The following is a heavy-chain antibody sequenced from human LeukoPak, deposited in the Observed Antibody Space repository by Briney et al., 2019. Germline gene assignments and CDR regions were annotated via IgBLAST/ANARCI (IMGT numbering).Heavy chain of an antibody. D-gene: IGHD3-22*01. V-gene: IGHV4-59*01. CDR3: ARSSGYYGGYFDY. CDR2: IYYSGST. CDR1: GGSISSYY. Sequence: SETLSLTCTASGGSISSYYWSWIRQPPGKRLEWIGHIYYSGSTNYNPSLKSRVTISVDTSKNQFSLKLNSVTAADTAVYYCARSSGYYGGYFDYWGQGTLVTVSS. J-gene: IGHJ4*02.